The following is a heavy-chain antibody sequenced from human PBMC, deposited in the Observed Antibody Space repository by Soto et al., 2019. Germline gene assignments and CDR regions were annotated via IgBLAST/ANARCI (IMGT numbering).Heavy chain of an antibody. CDR2: INAGNGNT. V-gene: IGHV1-3*01. D-gene: IGHD3-9*01. CDR1: GYTFTSYA. J-gene: IGHJ5*02. CDR3: ARGYDILTGRPQLHNSGWFDP. Sequence: AAVKVSCKASGYTFTSYAMHWVRQAPGQRLEWMGWINAGNGNTKYSQKFQGRVTITRDTSASTAYMELSSLRSEDTAVYYCARGYDILTGRPQLHNSGWFDPWGQGTLVTVSS.